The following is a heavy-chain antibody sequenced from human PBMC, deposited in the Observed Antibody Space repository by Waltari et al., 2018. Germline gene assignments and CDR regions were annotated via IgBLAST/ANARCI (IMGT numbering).Heavy chain of an antibody. Sequence: YMHWVRQAPGQGLEWMGRINPNSGGTNYAQKFQGRVTMTRDTSISTAYMELSRLRSDDTAVYYCASRLAVAGPIDYWGQGTLVTVSS. CDR2: INPNSGGT. J-gene: IGHJ4*02. CDR1: Y. CDR3: ASRLAVAGPIDY. V-gene: IGHV1-2*06. D-gene: IGHD6-19*01.